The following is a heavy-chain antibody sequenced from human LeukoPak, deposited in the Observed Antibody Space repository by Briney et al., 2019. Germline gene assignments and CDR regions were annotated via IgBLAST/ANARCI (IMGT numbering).Heavy chain of an antibody. Sequence: GASVTVSCKASGYTFTSYYMHWVRQAPGQRLEWMGWINAGNGNTKYSQKFQGRVTITRDTSASTAYMELSSLRSEDTAVYYCARDNPYYDILTGYSGAFDIWGQGTMVTVSS. V-gene: IGHV1-3*01. J-gene: IGHJ3*02. D-gene: IGHD3-9*01. CDR2: INAGNGNT. CDR3: ARDNPYYDILTGYSGAFDI. CDR1: GYTFTSYY.